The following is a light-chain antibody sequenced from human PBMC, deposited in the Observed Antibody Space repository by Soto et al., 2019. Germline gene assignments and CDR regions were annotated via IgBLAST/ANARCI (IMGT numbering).Light chain of an antibody. Sequence: EIVLTQSPATLSLSPGETATLSCRASQSVSSYLAWYQQKPGQAPRLLIYDASNRATGIPARFSGSGSGTGFTLTISSLEPEDFAVYYCHQRGSWPRGTFGQGTKGDIK. J-gene: IGKJ1*01. CDR1: QSVSSY. V-gene: IGKV3-11*01. CDR2: DAS. CDR3: HQRGSWPRGT.